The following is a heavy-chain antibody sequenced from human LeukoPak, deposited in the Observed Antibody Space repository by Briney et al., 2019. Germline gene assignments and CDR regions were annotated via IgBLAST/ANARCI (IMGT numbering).Heavy chain of an antibody. V-gene: IGHV4-59*01. D-gene: IGHD2/OR15-2a*01. CDR2: IYYSGST. CDR1: GGSISSYY. Sequence: PSETLSLTCTVSGGSISSYYWSWIRQPPGKGLEWIGYIYYSGSTNYNPSLKSRVTISVDTSKNQFSLKLSSVTAADTAVYYCARASYDYLKHFDYWGQGNLVTVSS. CDR3: ARASYDYLKHFDY. J-gene: IGHJ4*02.